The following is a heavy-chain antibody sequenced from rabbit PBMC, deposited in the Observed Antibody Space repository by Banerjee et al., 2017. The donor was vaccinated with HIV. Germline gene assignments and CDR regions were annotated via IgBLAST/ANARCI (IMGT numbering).Heavy chain of an antibody. J-gene: IGHJ4*01. CDR2: IYAGNSNSA. D-gene: IGHD4-2*01. CDR1: GFDFSSNA. Sequence: QSLEESGGDLVKPGASLTLTCTASGFDFSSNAMSWVRQAPGKGLEWIAFIYAGNSNSAYYANWAKGRFTISKTSSTTVTLQMTSLTSADTATYFCARGTAGNLWGPGTLVT. V-gene: IGHV1S40*01. CDR3: ARGTAGNL.